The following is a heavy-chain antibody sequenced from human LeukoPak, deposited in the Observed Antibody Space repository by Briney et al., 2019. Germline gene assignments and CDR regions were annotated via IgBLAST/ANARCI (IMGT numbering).Heavy chain of an antibody. J-gene: IGHJ4*02. V-gene: IGHV1-8*01. Sequence: ASVKVSCKASGYTFTSYDINWVRQATGQGLEWMGWMYPNSGNTGYAQKFQGRVTMTRNTSISTAYMELSSLRSEDTAVYYCARGYDFWSGAPAGYWGQGTLVTVSS. CDR1: GYTFTSYD. CDR3: ARGYDFWSGAPAGY. CDR2: MYPNSGNT. D-gene: IGHD3-3*01.